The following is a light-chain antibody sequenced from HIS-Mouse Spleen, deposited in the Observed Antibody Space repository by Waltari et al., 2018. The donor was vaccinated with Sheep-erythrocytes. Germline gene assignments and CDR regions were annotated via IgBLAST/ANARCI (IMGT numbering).Light chain of an antibody. J-gene: IGLJ1*01. CDR3: CSYAGSYNHV. Sequence: QSALTQPRSVSGSPGQSVTISCTGTSSDVGCYHYVSWYQQHPGKAPKLMSYDVSKRPSGVPDRFSGSKSGNTASLTISGLQAEDEADYYCCSYAGSYNHVFATGTKVTVL. V-gene: IGLV2-11*01. CDR1: SSDVGCYHY. CDR2: DVS.